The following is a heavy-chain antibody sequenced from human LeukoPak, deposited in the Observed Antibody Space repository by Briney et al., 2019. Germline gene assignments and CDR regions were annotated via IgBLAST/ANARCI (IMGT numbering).Heavy chain of an antibody. Sequence: GGSLRLSCAASGFTFSSYAMRWVRQAPGKGLGWVSAISGSGGSTYYADSVKGRCTISSDNSKHTLYLQMNSLRAEDTAVYYCAKGPASSWIDYYYYYGMDVWGQGTTVTVSS. J-gene: IGHJ6*02. V-gene: IGHV3-23*01. D-gene: IGHD6-13*01. CDR3: AKGPASSWIDYYYYYGMDV. CDR1: GFTFSSYA. CDR2: ISGSGGST.